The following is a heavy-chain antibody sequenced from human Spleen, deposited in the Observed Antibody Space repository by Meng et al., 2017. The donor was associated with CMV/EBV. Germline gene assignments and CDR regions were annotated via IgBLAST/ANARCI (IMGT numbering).Heavy chain of an antibody. CDR2: IKQDGSEK. V-gene: IGHV3-7*01. CDR1: GFTFSSYW. J-gene: IGHJ4*02. D-gene: IGHD1-26*01. CDR3: ARHLRGYSWPKSD. Sequence: GESLKISCAASGFTFSSYWMSWVRQAPGKGLEWVANIKQDGSEKYYVDSVKGRFTISRDNAKNSLYLQMNSLRAEDTAVYYCARHLRGYSWPKSDWGQGTLVTVSS.